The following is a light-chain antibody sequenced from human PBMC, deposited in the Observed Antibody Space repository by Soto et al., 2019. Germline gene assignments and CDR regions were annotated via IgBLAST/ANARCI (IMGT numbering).Light chain of an antibody. CDR1: QSISSY. CDR2: DAS. J-gene: IGKJ5*01. Sequence: EIVFTQSPATLSLSPGERATLSCRASQSISSYLAWYQQELGQAPRLLIYDASNRATGIPARFSGSGSGTDFTLTISSLEPEDFAVYYCQQRSNWLITFGQGTRLEIK. V-gene: IGKV3-11*01. CDR3: QQRSNWLIT.